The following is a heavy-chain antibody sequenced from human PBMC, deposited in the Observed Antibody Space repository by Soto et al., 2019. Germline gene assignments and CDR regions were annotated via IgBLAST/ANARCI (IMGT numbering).Heavy chain of an antibody. CDR2: INPNSGGT. Sequence: ASVKVSCKASGYTFTGYYMHWVRQAPGQGLEWMGWINPNSGGTNYAQKFQGWVTMTRDTSISTAYMELSRLRSDDTAVYYCARDARRPHENFPFSNYLYFDYWGQGTLVTVSS. D-gene: IGHD4-4*01. J-gene: IGHJ4*02. V-gene: IGHV1-2*04. CDR1: GYTFTGYY. CDR3: ARDARRPHENFPFSNYLYFDY.